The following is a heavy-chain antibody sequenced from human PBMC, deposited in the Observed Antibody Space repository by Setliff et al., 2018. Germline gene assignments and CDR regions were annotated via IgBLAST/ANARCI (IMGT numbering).Heavy chain of an antibody. CDR1: GYTFTSYG. CDR3: ARSDPHITMSGDYYYYMDV. Sequence: ASVKVSCKASGYTFTSYGISWVRQAPGQGLEWMGWISAYNGNTNYAQKLQGRVTIAADKYTNTVYMELKTLTSEDTAMYFCARSDPHITMSGDYYYYMDVWGTGTTVTVS. D-gene: IGHD1-20*01. CDR2: ISAYNGNT. V-gene: IGHV1-18*01. J-gene: IGHJ6*03.